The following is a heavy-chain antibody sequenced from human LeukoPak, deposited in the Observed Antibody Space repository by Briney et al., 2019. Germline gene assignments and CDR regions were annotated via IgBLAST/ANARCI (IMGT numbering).Heavy chain of an antibody. Sequence: ASVKVSCKASGYTFTSYGISWVRQAPGQGLEWVGWINPNSGGTNYAQKFQGRVTMTRDTSISTACMELSRLRSDDTAAYYCARDRPIMGSGSYYYDYWGQGTLVTVSS. CDR2: INPNSGGT. J-gene: IGHJ4*02. V-gene: IGHV1-2*02. CDR3: ARDRPIMGSGSYYYDY. CDR1: GYTFTSYG. D-gene: IGHD3-10*01.